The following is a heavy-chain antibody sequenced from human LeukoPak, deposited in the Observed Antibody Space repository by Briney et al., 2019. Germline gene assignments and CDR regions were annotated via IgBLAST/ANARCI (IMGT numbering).Heavy chain of an antibody. Sequence: GRSLRLSCAASGFTFSSYGMHWVRQAPGKGLEGVAVIWYDGSDKYYADSVKGRFTISRDNSKNTLYLQMNSLRAEDTAVYYCARGVRGVIICMDVWGKGTTVTVSS. D-gene: IGHD3-10*02. J-gene: IGHJ6*03. CDR2: IWYDGSDK. CDR1: GFTFSSYG. V-gene: IGHV3-33*01. CDR3: ARGVRGVIICMDV.